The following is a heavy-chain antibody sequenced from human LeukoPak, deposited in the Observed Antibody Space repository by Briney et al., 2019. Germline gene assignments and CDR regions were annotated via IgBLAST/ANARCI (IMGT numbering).Heavy chain of an antibody. V-gene: IGHV4-61*01. CDR1: GGSVSSGSYY. CDR2: IYYSGST. CDR3: ARVKGARYSGYDGNYYGMDV. D-gene: IGHD5-12*01. J-gene: IGHJ6*02. Sequence: SETLSLTCTVSGGSVSSGSYYWGWIRQPPGKGLEWIGYIYYSGSTNYNPSLKSRVTISVDTSKNQFSLKLSSVTAADTAVYYCARVKGARYSGYDGNYYGMDVWGQGTMVTVSS.